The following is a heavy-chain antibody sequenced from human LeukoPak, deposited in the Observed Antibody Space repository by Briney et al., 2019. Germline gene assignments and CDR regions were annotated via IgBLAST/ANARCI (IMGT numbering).Heavy chain of an antibody. CDR3: ARDTYCSGGSCYPNYYYYMDV. CDR2: ITPNTGGT. V-gene: IGHV1-2*02. CDR1: GYMFTAYY. J-gene: IGHJ6*03. D-gene: IGHD2-15*01. Sequence: ASVKVSCKASGYMFTAYYLHWVRQAPGQGLEWMGWITPNTGGTNYAQKFQGRVTMTRDTSISTAYMELSRLRSDDTAVYYCARDTYCSGGSCYPNYYYYMDVWGKGTTVTVSS.